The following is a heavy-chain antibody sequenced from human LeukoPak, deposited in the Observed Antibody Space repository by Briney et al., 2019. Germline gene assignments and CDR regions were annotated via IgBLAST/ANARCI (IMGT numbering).Heavy chain of an antibody. Sequence: SETLSLTCTVSGGSISSYYWSWIRQPPGKGLGWIGYIYYSGSTNYNPSLKSRVTISVDTSKNQFSLKLSSVTAADTAVYYCARSIAAAGPADYWGQGTLVTVSS. CDR3: ARSIAAAGPADY. CDR2: IYYSGST. J-gene: IGHJ4*02. CDR1: GGSISSYY. D-gene: IGHD6-13*01. V-gene: IGHV4-59*08.